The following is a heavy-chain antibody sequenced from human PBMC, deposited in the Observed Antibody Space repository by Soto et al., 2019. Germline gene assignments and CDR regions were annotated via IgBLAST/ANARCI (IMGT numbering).Heavy chain of an antibody. D-gene: IGHD4-4*01. CDR2: ITPFNGNT. J-gene: IGHJ3*02. CDR1: GYTFTYRY. CDR3: AGKGNSDAFDI. Sequence: QMQLVQSGAEVKKTGSSVKVSCKASGYTFTYRYLHWVRQAPGQALEWMGWITPFNGNTNYAQKFQDRVTITRDRSMSSAYMELSSLRSEDTAMYYCAGKGNSDAFDIWGQGTMVTVSP. V-gene: IGHV1-45*02.